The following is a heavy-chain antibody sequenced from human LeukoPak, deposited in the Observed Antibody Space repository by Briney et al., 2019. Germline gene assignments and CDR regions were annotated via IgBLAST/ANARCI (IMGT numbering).Heavy chain of an antibody. CDR3: ARSHFIVVVPAAIVNWFDP. Sequence: SVKVSCKASGGTFSSYAISWVRQAPGQGLEWMGGIIPIFGTANYAQKFQGRVTITADESTSTAYMELSSLRSEDTAVYYCARSHFIVVVPAAIVNWFDPWGQGTLVTVSS. D-gene: IGHD2-2*02. J-gene: IGHJ5*02. V-gene: IGHV1-69*01. CDR1: GGTFSSYA. CDR2: IIPIFGTA.